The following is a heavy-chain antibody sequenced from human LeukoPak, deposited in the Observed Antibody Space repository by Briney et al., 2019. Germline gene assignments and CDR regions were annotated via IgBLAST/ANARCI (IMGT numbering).Heavy chain of an antibody. CDR2: INHSGST. CDR1: GGSFSGYY. CDR3: ARSVPPNGGRKRRYFDL. V-gene: IGHV4-34*01. Sequence: AETLSLTCAVYGGSFSGYYWSWLRQPPGKGLEWIGEINHSGSTNYNPSLKSRVTRSVDTSKNQFSLKLSSVTAADTAVYFCARSVPPNGGRKRRYFDLWGRGTLVTVSS. J-gene: IGHJ2*01. D-gene: IGHD4-23*01.